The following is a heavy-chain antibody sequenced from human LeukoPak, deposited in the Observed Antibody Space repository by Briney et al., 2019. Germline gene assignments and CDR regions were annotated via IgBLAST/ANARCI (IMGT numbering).Heavy chain of an antibody. J-gene: IGHJ6*04. CDR1: GGTFSSYA. V-gene: IGHV1-69*13. D-gene: IGHD1-7*01. CDR2: IIPIFSTA. CDR3: ARTGTLPYYYYYGMDV. Sequence: GASVKVSCKASGGTFSSYAISWVRQAPGQGLEWMGGIIPIFSTANYAQKFQGRVTITADESTSTAYMELSSLRSEDTAVYYCARTGTLPYYYYYGMDVWGKGTTVTVSS.